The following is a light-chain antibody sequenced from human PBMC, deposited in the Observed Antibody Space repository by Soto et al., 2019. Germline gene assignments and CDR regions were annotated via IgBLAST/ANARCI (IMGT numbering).Light chain of an antibody. CDR2: SNN. J-gene: IGLJ2*01. V-gene: IGLV1-44*01. CDR1: SSNIGVNT. CDR3: ASWDDSLNRVV. Sequence: QSVVTQPPSASGTPGQGVTISCSGSSSNIGVNTVNWYQQLPGTAPKLLIYSNNLRPSGVPDRFSGSKSGTSASLAISGLQSEDEADYHCASWDDSLNRVVFGGGTKLTVL.